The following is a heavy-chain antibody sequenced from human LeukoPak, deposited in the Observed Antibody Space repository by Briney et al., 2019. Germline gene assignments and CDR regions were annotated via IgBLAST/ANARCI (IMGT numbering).Heavy chain of an antibody. D-gene: IGHD3-10*01. V-gene: IGHV1-18*01. CDR2: ISPYNGNT. CDR1: GYTFNTYG. Sequence: ASVKVSCKASGYTFNTYGISWVRQAPGQGLEWMGWISPYNGNTNYAQKFQGRVTMTTDTSTSTTYMELRSLRSDDTAVYYCARDIWRITLVRGAFFEYWGQGTLVTVSS. J-gene: IGHJ4*02. CDR3: ARDIWRITLVRGAFFEY.